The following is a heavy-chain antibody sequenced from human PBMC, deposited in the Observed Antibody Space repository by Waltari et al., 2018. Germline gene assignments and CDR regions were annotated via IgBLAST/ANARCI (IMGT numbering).Heavy chain of an antibody. CDR1: GDPISSGFYH. D-gene: IGHD3-10*01. CDR2: ASVDRRT. Sequence: QVQLQESGPGLVKPSQTLSLTCSVSGDPISSGFYHWSWIRQPAGRGLEWIGRASVDRRTAYTPSLSSRVTISLDTSRNRFSLELTSVTAADTAIYYCARYYPSGKDYIDVWGKGTTVSVSS. J-gene: IGHJ6*03. V-gene: IGHV4-61*02. CDR3: ARYYPSGKDYIDV.